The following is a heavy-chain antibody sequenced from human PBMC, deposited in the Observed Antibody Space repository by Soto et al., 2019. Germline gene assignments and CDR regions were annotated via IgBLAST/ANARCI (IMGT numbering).Heavy chain of an antibody. V-gene: IGHV1-2*06. CDR3: AGDYFGSWSETDF. J-gene: IGHJ4*02. D-gene: IGHD3-10*01. CDR1: GYTFTAYY. Sequence: QVQLVQSGTAVKTPGASVKVSCKTSGYTFTAYYVHWLRHAPGQGLEWMGRINPNTGVTLYSRRFQDRFTMTTNTSISTAFMDLSRLTSDDTALYSCAGDYFGSWSETDFWGQGTLVTVSS. CDR2: INPNTGVT.